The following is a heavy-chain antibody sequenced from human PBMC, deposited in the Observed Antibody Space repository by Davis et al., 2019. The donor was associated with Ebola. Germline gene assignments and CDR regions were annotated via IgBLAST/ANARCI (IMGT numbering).Heavy chain of an antibody. J-gene: IGHJ4*02. CDR3: ANLEWVNPDY. D-gene: IGHD3-3*01. CDR2: ISGSGGST. V-gene: IGHV3-23*01. CDR1: GFIFSRYG. Sequence: PGGSLRLSCAASGFIFSRYGMSWVRQAPGKGLERVSAISGSGGSTYYADSVKGRFTISRDNSKNTLYLQMNSLRAEDSAVYYCANLEWVNPDYWGQGVLVSVSS.